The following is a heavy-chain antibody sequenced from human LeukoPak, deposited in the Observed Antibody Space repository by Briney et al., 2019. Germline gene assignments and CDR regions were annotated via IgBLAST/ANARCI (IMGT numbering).Heavy chain of an antibody. D-gene: IGHD6-19*01. CDR3: TRAVAGHPD. Sequence: SETLSPTCAVSGVPFSNYYWSWVRQSPRQGLEWIGEINHSGYTNYNPSLKSRVTMSIDTSKNQFSLTLTSVTAADAGVYYCTRAVAGHPDWGQGTLVTVSS. CDR2: INHSGYT. CDR1: GVPFSNYY. V-gene: IGHV4-34*01. J-gene: IGHJ4*02.